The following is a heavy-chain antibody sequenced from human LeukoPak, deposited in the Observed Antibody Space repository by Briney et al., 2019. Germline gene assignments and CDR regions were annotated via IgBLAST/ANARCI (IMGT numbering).Heavy chain of an antibody. V-gene: IGHV3-30*02. Sequence: GGSLRLSCAASGFTFSSYGMRWVRQAPGKGVEWVAFIRYDGSNKYYADSVKGRFTISRDNSKNTLYLKMNSLKTEDTAVYYCTTDIIRIQLWWGGFYYYMDVWGKGTTVTISS. CDR2: IRYDGSNK. CDR3: TTDIIRIQLWWGGFYYYMDV. D-gene: IGHD5-18*01. CDR1: GFTFSSYG. J-gene: IGHJ6*03.